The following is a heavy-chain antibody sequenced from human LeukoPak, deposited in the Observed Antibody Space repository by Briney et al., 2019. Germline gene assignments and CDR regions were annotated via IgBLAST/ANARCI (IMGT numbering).Heavy chain of an antibody. CDR1: GGSISSYY. V-gene: IGHV4-59*08. J-gene: IGHJ4*02. D-gene: IGHD3-10*01. CDR3: ARHVGEGYLDY. CDR2: IYYSGST. Sequence: PSETLSLTCTVSGGSISSYYWSWIQQPPGKGLEWIGYIYYSGSTNYNPSLKSRVTISVDTSKNQFSLKLSSVTAADTAVYYCARHVGEGYLDYWGQGTLVTVSS.